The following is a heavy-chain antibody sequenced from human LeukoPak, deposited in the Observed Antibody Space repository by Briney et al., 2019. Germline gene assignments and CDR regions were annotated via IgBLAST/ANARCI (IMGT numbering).Heavy chain of an antibody. V-gene: IGHV3-23*01. Sequence: GGSLRLSCAASGFTFSSFVMSWVRQAPGKGLDWVSSISGSGFITYYGDSVTGRFTTSKDNSKNTLSLQMNSLRAEDTAVYYCARDLSTGGNCYGLLDYWGQGTLVTVSS. CDR1: GFTFSSFV. D-gene: IGHD2-15*01. J-gene: IGHJ4*02. CDR3: ARDLSTGGNCYGLLDY. CDR2: ISGSGFIT.